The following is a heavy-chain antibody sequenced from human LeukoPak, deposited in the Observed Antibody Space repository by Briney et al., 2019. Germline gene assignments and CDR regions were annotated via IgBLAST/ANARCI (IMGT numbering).Heavy chain of an antibody. Sequence: ASVKVSCKASGYTFTSYGISWVRQAPGQGLEWMGWISAYNGNTNYAQKLQGRVTMTTDTSTSTAYMELRSLRSDDTAVYYCAGEAILYCSGGSCSYYFDYWGQGTLVTVSS. D-gene: IGHD2-15*01. CDR1: GYTFTSYG. CDR2: ISAYNGNT. V-gene: IGHV1-18*01. CDR3: AGEAILYCSGGSCSYYFDY. J-gene: IGHJ4*02.